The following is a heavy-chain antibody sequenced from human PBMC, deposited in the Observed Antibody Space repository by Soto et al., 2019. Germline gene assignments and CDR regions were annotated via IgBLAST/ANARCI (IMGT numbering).Heavy chain of an antibody. V-gene: IGHV4-31*03. CDR3: ARVQRRDGYNYEEGGFDY. CDR1: GGSISSGGYY. Sequence: PSETLSLTCTVSGGSISSGGYYWSWVRQHPGKGLEWIGYIYYSGSTYYNPSLKSRVTISVDTSKNQFSLKLSSVTAADTAVYYCARVQRRDGYNYEEGGFDYWGQGTLVTVSS. CDR2: IYYSGST. J-gene: IGHJ4*02. D-gene: IGHD5-12*01.